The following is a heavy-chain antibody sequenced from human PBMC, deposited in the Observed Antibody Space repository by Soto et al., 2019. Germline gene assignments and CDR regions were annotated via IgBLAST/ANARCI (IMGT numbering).Heavy chain of an antibody. CDR1: GLTFSDYY. Sequence: QVQLVESGGGFVKPGGCLRLSCAASGLTFSDYYMSWIRQAPGKGLEWVSYISSSGSDTNYADSVKGRFTVSRDNAKNSLYLQMNSLRGEDTAVYYCARSLRGYSGYSGYWGQGTLVTVSS. CDR3: ARSLRGYSGYSGY. CDR2: ISSSGSDT. J-gene: IGHJ4*02. V-gene: IGHV3-11*05. D-gene: IGHD5-12*01.